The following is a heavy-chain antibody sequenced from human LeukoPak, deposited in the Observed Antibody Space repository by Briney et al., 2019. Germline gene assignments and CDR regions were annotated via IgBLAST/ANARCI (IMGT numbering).Heavy chain of an antibody. V-gene: IGHV3-7*01. Sequence: GGSLRLSCAASGFTFSSHWMSWVRQAPGKGLEWVANIKQDGSEKYYVDSVKGRFTISRDSAKNSLYLQMNSLRAEDTAVYYCARDRGYWGQGTLVTVSS. CDR2: IKQDGSEK. D-gene: IGHD3-10*01. J-gene: IGHJ4*02. CDR3: ARDRGY. CDR1: GFTFSSHW.